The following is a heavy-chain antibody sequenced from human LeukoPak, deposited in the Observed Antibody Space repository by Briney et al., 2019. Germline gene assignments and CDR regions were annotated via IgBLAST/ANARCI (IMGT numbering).Heavy chain of an antibody. J-gene: IGHJ4*02. CDR1: GFTFSSYA. Sequence: GRSLRPSCAASGFTFSSYAMSWVRQAPGKGLEWVSGISGSGGITYYAASVNGRFTISKDNSKNTLYLQMNSLRAEDTAVYYYAKSPCSSTSCYENYWGQGTLVTVSS. V-gene: IGHV3-23*01. CDR2: ISGSGGIT. CDR3: AKSPCSSTSCYENY. D-gene: IGHD2-2*01.